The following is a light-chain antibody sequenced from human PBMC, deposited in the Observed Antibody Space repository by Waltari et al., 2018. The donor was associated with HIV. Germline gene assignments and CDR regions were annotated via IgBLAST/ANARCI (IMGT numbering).Light chain of an antibody. J-gene: IGLJ2*01. V-gene: IGLV3-25*03. Sequence: SYELTQPPSVSVSPGQTARITCSGDALPKQYAYWYQQKPGQAPVLVIYKDSERPSGIHARFSGSSSGTTVTLTISGVQAEDEADYYCQSADSSGTYVVFGGGTKLTVL. CDR3: QSADSSGTYVV. CDR2: KDS. CDR1: ALPKQY.